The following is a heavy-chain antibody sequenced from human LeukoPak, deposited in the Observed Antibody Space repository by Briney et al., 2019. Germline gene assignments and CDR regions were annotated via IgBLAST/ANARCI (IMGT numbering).Heavy chain of an antibody. V-gene: IGHV3-64*01. CDR3: AGGVTTTGGSFDI. Sequence: GGSLRLSCAASGFTFSSYAMHWVRQAPGKGLEYVSAISSNGGSTYYANSVKGRFTISRDNSKNTLYLQMGSLRAEDMAVYYCAGGVTTTGGSFDIWGQGTMVTVSS. CDR1: GFTFSSYA. D-gene: IGHD4-17*01. CDR2: ISSNGGST. J-gene: IGHJ3*02.